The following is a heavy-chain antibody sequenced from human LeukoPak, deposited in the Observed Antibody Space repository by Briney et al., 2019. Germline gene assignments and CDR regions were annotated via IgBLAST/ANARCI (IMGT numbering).Heavy chain of an antibody. Sequence: GGSLRLSCAASGFTFDDYAMHWVRQAPGKGLEWVSGISWNSGSIGYADSVKGRFTISRDNAKNSLYLQMNSLRAEDTALYYCAKEGYSYRGFDYWGQGTLVTVSS. CDR3: AKEGYSYRGFDY. D-gene: IGHD5-18*01. V-gene: IGHV3-9*01. CDR1: GFTFDDYA. CDR2: ISWNSGSI. J-gene: IGHJ4*02.